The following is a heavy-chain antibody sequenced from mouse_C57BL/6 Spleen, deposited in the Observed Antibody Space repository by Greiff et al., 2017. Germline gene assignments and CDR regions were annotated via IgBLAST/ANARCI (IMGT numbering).Heavy chain of an antibody. CDR2: ISSGSSPI. J-gene: IGHJ4*01. D-gene: IGHD1-1*01. CDR1: GFTFSDYG. V-gene: IGHV5-17*01. CDR3: ARRPTVVADYYAMDY. Sequence: EVQLQESGGGLVKPGGSLKLSCAASGFTFSDYGMHWVRQAPETGLEWVAYISSGSSPIYYAATVKGRFTISRDNAKNTLFLQMTRLRAEDTAMYYCARRPTVVADYYAMDYWGQGTSVTVSS.